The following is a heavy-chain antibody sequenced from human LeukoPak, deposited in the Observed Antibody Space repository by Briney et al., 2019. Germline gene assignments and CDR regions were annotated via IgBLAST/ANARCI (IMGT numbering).Heavy chain of an antibody. CDR1: GFTFSSYA. J-gene: IGHJ4*01. CDR3: ARDTWFGELSVSSHIDY. V-gene: IGHV3-30-3*01. Sequence: PGGSLRLSCAASGFTFSSYAMHWVRQAPGKGLEWLAVISYDGINKYYADSSKGRFSICRDNSKNTLYLQRNSLRAEDTAVYYCARDTWFGELSVSSHIDYWGQGTLVTVSS. CDR2: ISYDGINK. D-gene: IGHD3-10*01.